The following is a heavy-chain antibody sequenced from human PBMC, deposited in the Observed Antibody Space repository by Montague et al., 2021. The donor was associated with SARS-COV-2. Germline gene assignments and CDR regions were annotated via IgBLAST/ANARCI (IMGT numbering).Heavy chain of an antibody. D-gene: IGHD3-22*01. Sequence: SETLSLTCAVYGGSSSGYHWTWIRQSPGKGLEWIGEINTSGSTNYNPSLKSRITISGDTSKNQFSLKLTSVTAADTAVYYCARGRIDVNMIVVVVAGASFYMDVWGKGTTVTVSS. V-gene: IGHV4-34*01. CDR2: INTSGST. J-gene: IGHJ6*03. CDR1: GGSSSGYH. CDR3: ARGRIDVNMIVVVVAGASFYMDV.